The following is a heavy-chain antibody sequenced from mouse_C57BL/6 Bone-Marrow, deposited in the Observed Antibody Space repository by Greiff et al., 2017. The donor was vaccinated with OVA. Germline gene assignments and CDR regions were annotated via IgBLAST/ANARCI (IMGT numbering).Heavy chain of an antibody. J-gene: IGHJ4*01. V-gene: IGHV1-81*01. CDR2: IYPRSGNT. CDR3: ARTNGGSYAMDY. CDR1: GYTFTSYG. Sequence: QVQLQQSGAELARPGASVKLSCKASGYTFTSYGISWVKQSTGQGLEWIGEIYPRSGNTYYNEKFKGKATLTADKSSSAAYMELRSLTSEDSAVYFCARTNGGSYAMDYWGQGTSVTVSS.